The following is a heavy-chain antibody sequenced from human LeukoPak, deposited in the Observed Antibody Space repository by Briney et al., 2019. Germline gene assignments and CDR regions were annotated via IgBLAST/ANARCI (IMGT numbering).Heavy chain of an antibody. CDR2: MSYDGFNK. D-gene: IGHD5-18*01. V-gene: IGHV3-30*18. J-gene: IGHJ4*02. CDR1: GFTFSSYA. Sequence: GGSLRLSCTGSGFTFSSYAMHWVRQSLGKGLEWVAVMSYDGFNKYYADSVKGRFTISRDNSKNTLYLQMNSLRAEDTAVYYCAKTKGYSYGYYFDYWGQGTLVTVSS. CDR3: AKTKGYSYGYYFDY.